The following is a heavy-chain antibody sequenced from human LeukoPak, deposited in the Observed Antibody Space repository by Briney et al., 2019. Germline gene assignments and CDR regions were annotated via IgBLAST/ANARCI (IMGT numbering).Heavy chain of an antibody. D-gene: IGHD3-22*01. V-gene: IGHV1-46*03. J-gene: IGHJ4*01. CDR2: INPSGGST. CDR1: GYTFTSYY. Sequence: GASVKVSCKASGYTFTSYYMHWVRQAPGQGLEWMGIINPSGGSTSYAQKFQGRVTMTRDTSTSTVYMELSSLRSEDTAVYYCARDSSRSGSGYYTPTAPDNDYRGQGNLVPVSS. CDR3: ARDSSRSGSGYYTPTAPDNDY.